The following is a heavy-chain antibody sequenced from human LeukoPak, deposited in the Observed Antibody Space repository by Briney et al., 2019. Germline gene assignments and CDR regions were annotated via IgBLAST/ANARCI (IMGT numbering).Heavy chain of an antibody. V-gene: IGHV3-7*01. CDR2: IKGDGSAK. Sequence: GGSLRLSCAASGFAFSDSWMTWIRQAPGKGLEWVSFIKGDGSAKKYVDSVKGRFTISRDNAKNSLFLQMNSLRAEDTAVYYCARDRGWIQHDIWGQGTMVTVSS. CDR3: ARDRGWIQHDI. J-gene: IGHJ3*02. CDR1: GFAFSDSW. D-gene: IGHD5-18*01.